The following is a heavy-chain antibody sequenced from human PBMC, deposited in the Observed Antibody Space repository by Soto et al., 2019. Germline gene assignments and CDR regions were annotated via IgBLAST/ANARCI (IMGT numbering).Heavy chain of an antibody. CDR3: AKAGAPLGGAVAGPQISASDAFDI. V-gene: IGHV1-46*01. Sequence: ASVKVSCKASGYTFTSYYMHWVRQAPGQGLEWMGIINPSGGSTSYAQKFQGRVTMTRDTSTSTVYVELSSLRSEDTAVYYCAKAGAPLGGAVAGPQISASDAFDIWGQGTMVTVSS. J-gene: IGHJ3*02. CDR1: GYTFTSYY. D-gene: IGHD6-19*01. CDR2: INPSGGST.